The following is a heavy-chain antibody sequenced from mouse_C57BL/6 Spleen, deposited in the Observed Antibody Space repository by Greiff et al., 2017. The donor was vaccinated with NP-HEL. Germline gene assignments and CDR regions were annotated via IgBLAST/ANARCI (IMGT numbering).Heavy chain of an antibody. D-gene: IGHD1-1*01. CDR2: ISYDGSN. J-gene: IGHJ2*01. CDR1: GYSITSGYY. V-gene: IGHV3-6*01. CDR3: AREGDYYGSSPFDY. Sequence: EVKLVESGPGLVKPSQSLSLTCSVTGYSITSGYYWNWIRQFPGNKLEWMGYISYDGSNNYNPSLKNRISITRDTSKNQFFLKLNSVTTEDTATYYCAREGDYYGSSPFDYWGQGTTLTVSS.